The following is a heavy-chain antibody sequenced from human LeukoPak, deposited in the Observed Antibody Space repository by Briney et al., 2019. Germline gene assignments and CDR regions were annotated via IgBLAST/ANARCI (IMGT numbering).Heavy chain of an antibody. CDR2: IYYSGST. Sequence: KASETLSLTCTVSGGSISSSSYYWGWIRQPPGKGLEWIGSIYYSGSTYYNPSLKSRVTISVDTSKNQFSLKLSSVTAADTAVYYCARERTMTSFDYWGQGTLVTVSS. CDR1: GGSISSSSYY. V-gene: IGHV4-39*07. CDR3: ARERTMTSFDY. D-gene: IGHD3-22*01. J-gene: IGHJ4*02.